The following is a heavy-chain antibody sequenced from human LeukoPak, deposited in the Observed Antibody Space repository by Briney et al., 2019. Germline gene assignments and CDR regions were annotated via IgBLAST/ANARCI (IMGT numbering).Heavy chain of an antibody. CDR1: GFTFSDYY. J-gene: IGHJ6*02. D-gene: IGHD2-2*01. CDR2: ISSSGSTI. Sequence: PGGSLRLSCAASGFTFSDYYMSWIRQAPGKGLEWVSYISSSGSTIYYADSVKGRFTISRDNAKNSLYLQMNSLRAEDTAVYYCAVGIPAAPQRYYYGMDVWGQGTTVTVSS. V-gene: IGHV3-11*01. CDR3: AVGIPAAPQRYYYGMDV.